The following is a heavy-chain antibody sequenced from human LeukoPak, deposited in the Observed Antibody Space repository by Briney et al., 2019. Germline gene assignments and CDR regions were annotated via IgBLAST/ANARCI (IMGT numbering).Heavy chain of an antibody. D-gene: IGHD4-17*01. J-gene: IGHJ2*01. CDR1: GGSFSGYY. CDR2: INHSGST. V-gene: IGHV4-34*01. Sequence: SGTLSLTCAVYGGSFSGYYWSWIRQPPGKGLEWIGEINHSGSTNYNPSLKSRVTISVDTSKNQFSLKLSSVTAADTAVYYCARATVTTGRRYFDLWGRGTLVTVSS. CDR3: ARATVTTGRRYFDL.